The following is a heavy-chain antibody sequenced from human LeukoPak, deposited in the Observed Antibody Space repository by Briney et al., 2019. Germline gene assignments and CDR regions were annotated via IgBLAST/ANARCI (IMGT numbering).Heavy chain of an antibody. CDR3: ARGNWNDVVGYYFDY. CDR1: GGSFSGYY. CDR2: TYTSGST. J-gene: IGHJ4*02. V-gene: IGHV4-59*10. Sequence: SETLSLTCAVYGGSFSGYYWSWIRQPAGKGLEWIGRTYTSGSTNYNPSLKSRVTMSVDTSKNHFSLKLSSVTAADTAVYYCARGNWNDVVGYYFDYWGQGTLVTVSS. D-gene: IGHD1-1*01.